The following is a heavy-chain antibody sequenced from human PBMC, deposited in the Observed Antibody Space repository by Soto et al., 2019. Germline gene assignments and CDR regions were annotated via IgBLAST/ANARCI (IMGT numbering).Heavy chain of an antibody. CDR3: AREGWGTATGY. V-gene: IGHV3-74*01. CDR1: GFTFSSYW. J-gene: IGHJ4*02. D-gene: IGHD5-12*01. Sequence: EVQLVESGGGLVQPGGSLRLSCAASGFTFSSYWMHWVRQGPGKGLVWVSRIHSEGITTTYADFATGRFTTSRDNAKNTLYLQLHSLRAEETAVYYCAREGWGTATGYWGRGTLVTVSS. CDR2: IHSEGITT.